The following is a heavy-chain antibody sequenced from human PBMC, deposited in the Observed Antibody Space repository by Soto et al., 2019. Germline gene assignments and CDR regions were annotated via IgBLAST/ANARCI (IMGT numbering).Heavy chain of an antibody. Sequence: PGWSLRLSCAASGFTFSSYGMHWVRQAPGKGLEWVAVISYDGSNKYYADSVKGRFTISRDNSKNTLYLQMNSLRAEDTAVYYCAKDLGRYCTNCVCYTGDTYYYGMDVWGQVTTFTVS. CDR3: AKDLGRYCTNCVCYTGDTYYYGMDV. D-gene: IGHD2-8*01. CDR1: GFTFSSYG. CDR2: ISYDGSNK. V-gene: IGHV3-30*18. J-gene: IGHJ6*02.